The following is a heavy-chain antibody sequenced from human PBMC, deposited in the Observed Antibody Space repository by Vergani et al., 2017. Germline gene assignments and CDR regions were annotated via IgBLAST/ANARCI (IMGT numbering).Heavy chain of an antibody. Sequence: VQLQESGPGLVKPSETLSLTCAVSGYSISSGYYWGWIRQPPGKGLEWVSAISGSGGSTYYADSVKGRFTISRDNSKNTLYLQMNSLRAEDTAVYYCAKSGPGFDSSGRSWGQGTLVTVSS. CDR2: ISGSGGST. D-gene: IGHD6-19*01. J-gene: IGHJ4*02. CDR1: GYSISSGYY. V-gene: IGHV3-23*01. CDR3: AKSGPGFDSSGRS.